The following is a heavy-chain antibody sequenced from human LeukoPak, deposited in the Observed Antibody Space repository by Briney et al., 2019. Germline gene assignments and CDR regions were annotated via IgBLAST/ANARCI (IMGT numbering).Heavy chain of an antibody. CDR3: ARQGTITMIVVVMVFDP. V-gene: IGHV4-59*08. CDR2: IYYSGST. CDR1: GGSISSYY. J-gene: IGHJ5*02. Sequence: SETLSLTCTVSGGSISSYYWSWIRQPPGKGLEWIGYIYYSGSTNYNPSLKSRVTISVDTSKNQFSLKLSSVTAADTAVYYCARQGTITMIVVVMVFDPWGQGTLVTVSS. D-gene: IGHD3-22*01.